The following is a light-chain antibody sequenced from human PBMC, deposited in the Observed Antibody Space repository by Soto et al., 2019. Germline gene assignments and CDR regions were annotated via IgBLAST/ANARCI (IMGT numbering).Light chain of an antibody. CDR3: QQYSSYPYT. V-gene: IGKV1-5*03. Sequence: DIQRTQSPSTLSASVGDRVTITCRASQSISNWLAWYQQKPGKAPKLLIYQSSSLESGVPSRFSGSGSGTQFTLTISSLQPDDCATYYCQQYSSYPYTFGQGTKLEIK. J-gene: IGKJ2*01. CDR1: QSISNW. CDR2: QSS.